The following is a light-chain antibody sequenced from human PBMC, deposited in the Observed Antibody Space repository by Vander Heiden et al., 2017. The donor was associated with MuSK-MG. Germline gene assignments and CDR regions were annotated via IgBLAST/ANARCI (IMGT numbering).Light chain of an antibody. CDR3: QQYNNWPPT. V-gene: IGKV3-15*01. J-gene: IGKJ1*01. CDR2: AAS. CDR1: QSVSSN. Sequence: PSSLSVSLGERATLTCRASQSVSSNLAWYQEKPGQAPRLLIHAASTRPTGIPARFSGSGSGTEFTLTISSLQSEDIAVYYCQQYNNWPPTFGQGTKVDIK.